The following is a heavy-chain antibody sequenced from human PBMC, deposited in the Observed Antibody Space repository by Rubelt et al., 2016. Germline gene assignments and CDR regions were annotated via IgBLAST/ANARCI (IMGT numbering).Heavy chain of an antibody. D-gene: IGHD6-13*01. V-gene: IGHV4-59*13. J-gene: IGHJ5*02. CDR2: LYYSGST. Sequence: QVQLQESGPGLVKPSETLSLTCTVSGGSISSYYWSWIRPPQGKGLEWLAYLYYSGSTNYNPSLKSRVTISVETSKNQFSLKLSSVTSADTAVYYCATTAADLYNWFDPWGQGTLVTVSS. CDR1: GGSISSYY. CDR3: ATTAADLYNWFDP.